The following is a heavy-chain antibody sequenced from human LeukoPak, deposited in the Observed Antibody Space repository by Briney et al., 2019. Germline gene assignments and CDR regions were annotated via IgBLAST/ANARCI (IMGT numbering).Heavy chain of an antibody. CDR1: GFTFSSYG. CDR3: ARVVAYYYDSSGYYSPGAFDI. CDR2: IWYDGSNK. J-gene: IGHJ3*02. Sequence: GGSLRLSCAASGFTFSSYGMHWVRQAPGKGLEWVAVIWYDGSNKYYADSVKGRFTISRDNSKNTLYLQMNSLRAEDTAVYYCARVVAYYYDSSGYYSPGAFDIWGQGTMVTVSS. D-gene: IGHD3-22*01. V-gene: IGHV3-33*01.